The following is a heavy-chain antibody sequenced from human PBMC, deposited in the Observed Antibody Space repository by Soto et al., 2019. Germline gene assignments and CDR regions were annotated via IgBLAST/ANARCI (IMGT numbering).Heavy chain of an antibody. J-gene: IGHJ4*02. Sequence: SETLSLTCTVSGGSISSGGYYWSWIRQHPGKGLEWIGYIYYSGSTYYNPSLKSRVTISVDTSKNQFSLKLSSVTAADTAVYYCARGRVQITITPGRVYYFDYWGQGTLVTVSS. CDR3: ARGRVQITITPGRVYYFDY. CDR1: GGSISSGGYY. CDR2: IYYSGST. D-gene: IGHD3-9*01. V-gene: IGHV4-31*02.